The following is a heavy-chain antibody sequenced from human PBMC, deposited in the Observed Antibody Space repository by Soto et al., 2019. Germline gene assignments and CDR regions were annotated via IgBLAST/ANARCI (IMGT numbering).Heavy chain of an antibody. CDR1: GFTFSAYG. D-gene: IGHD5-18*01. CDR2: ISYDGSNK. V-gene: IGHV3-30*18. J-gene: IGHJ4*02. CDR3: AKGFSYSVIDY. Sequence: LRLSCAASGFTFSAYGMHWARQAPGKGLEWVAVISYDGSNKYYADSVKGRFTISRDNSKNTLYLQMSSLRPEDTAVYYCAKGFSYSVIDYWGQGTLVTVSS.